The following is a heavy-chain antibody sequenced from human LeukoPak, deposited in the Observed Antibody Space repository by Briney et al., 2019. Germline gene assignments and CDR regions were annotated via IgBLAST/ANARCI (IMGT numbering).Heavy chain of an antibody. CDR3: AIGGWYDFYFDY. CDR2: IYYSGST. V-gene: IGHV4-59*01. CDR1: GGSISSYY. J-gene: IGHJ4*02. Sequence: SKTLSLTCTVSGGSISSYYWSWIRQPPGKGLEWIGYIYYSGSTNYNPSLKSRVTISVDTSKNQFSLKLSSVTAADTAVYYCAIGGWYDFYFDYWGQRTLVTVSS. D-gene: IGHD6-19*01.